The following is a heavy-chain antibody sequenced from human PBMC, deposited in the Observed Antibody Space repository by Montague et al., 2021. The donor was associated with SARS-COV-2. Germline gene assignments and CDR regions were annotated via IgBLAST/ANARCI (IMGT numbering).Heavy chain of an antibody. CDR2: VYYTGKT. Sequence: SETLSLTCTVSGGSISNHYWSWIRQPPGKVLEWIGSVYYTGKTYYNPSLKSRVTVSVDTSNNYFSLILTSVTAADTAVYYCARLRQGEDHFDYWGRGTLVIVSS. D-gene: IGHD3-16*01. J-gene: IGHJ4*02. V-gene: IGHV4-59*05. CDR1: GGSISNHY. CDR3: ARLRQGEDHFDY.